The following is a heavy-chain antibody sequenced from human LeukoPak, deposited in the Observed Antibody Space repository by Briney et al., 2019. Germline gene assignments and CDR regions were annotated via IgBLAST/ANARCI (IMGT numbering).Heavy chain of an antibody. CDR1: GFTFSSYA. CDR3: ARGTRRSWFDP. CDR2: ISYDGSNK. Sequence: GGSLRLSCAASGFTFSSYAMHWVRQAPGKGLEWVAVISYDGSNKYYADSVKGRFTISRDNSKNTLYLQMNSLRAEDTAVYYCARGTRRSWFDPWGQGTLVTVSS. D-gene: IGHD1-14*01. V-gene: IGHV3-30-3*01. J-gene: IGHJ5*02.